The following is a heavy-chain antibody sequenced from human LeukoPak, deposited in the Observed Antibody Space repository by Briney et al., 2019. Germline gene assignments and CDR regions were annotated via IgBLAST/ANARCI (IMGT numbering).Heavy chain of an antibody. D-gene: IGHD5-12*01. CDR3: AKSATATSFDY. CDR2: ISWNSGSI. V-gene: IGHV3-9*01. Sequence: GGSLRLSCAASGFTFDDYAMHWVRHAPGKGLEWVSGISWNSGSIGYADSVKGRFTISRDNAKNSLYLQMNSLRAEDTALYYCAKSATATSFDYWGQGTLVTVSS. J-gene: IGHJ4*02. CDR1: GFTFDDYA.